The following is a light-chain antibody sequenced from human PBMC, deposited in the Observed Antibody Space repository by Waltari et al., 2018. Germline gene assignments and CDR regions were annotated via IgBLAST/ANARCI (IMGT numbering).Light chain of an antibody. J-gene: IGKJ4*01. CDR3: QQVNSFPAT. CDR2: GAS. V-gene: IGKV1-12*01. Sequence: DIQMTQSPSSVSAFVGDRVTITCRASQSISNWLAWYQQKPGKAPKLLIYGASDLHSGVPARFSGSGAGTDFTLTISSLQAEDFATSYCQQVNSFPATFGGGTTVEIK. CDR1: QSISNW.